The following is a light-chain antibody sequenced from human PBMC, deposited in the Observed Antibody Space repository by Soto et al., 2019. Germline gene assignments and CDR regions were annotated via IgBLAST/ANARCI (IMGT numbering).Light chain of an antibody. CDR2: AAS. J-gene: IGKJ5*01. CDR1: HDISSW. Sequence: DIQMTQSPSSVSASVGDRVSITCRASHDISSWLAWYQRKAEKAPKILIYAASNLQRGVPSRFSGGGSGTHYTLTIDSLQPEDFATYYCQQGYSCPLTFGQGTRLEIK. CDR3: QQGYSCPLT. V-gene: IGKV1-12*01.